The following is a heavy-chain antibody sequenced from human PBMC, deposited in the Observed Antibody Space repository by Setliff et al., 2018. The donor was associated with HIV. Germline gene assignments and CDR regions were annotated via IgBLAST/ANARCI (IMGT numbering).Heavy chain of an antibody. CDR2: IYSSGRT. CDR1: GDSITSGGFY. V-gene: IGHV4-61*02. CDR3: ARGFDYAQRPPLYYFDY. D-gene: IGHD2-2*01. J-gene: IGHJ4*02. Sequence: SETLSLTCTVSGDSITSGGFYWSWIRQPAEKGLEWIGRIYSSGRTNYNPSLKSRVTMSLDTSKNQFSLKLSSVTAADTAVYYCARGFDYAQRPPLYYFDYWGQGTLVTVSS.